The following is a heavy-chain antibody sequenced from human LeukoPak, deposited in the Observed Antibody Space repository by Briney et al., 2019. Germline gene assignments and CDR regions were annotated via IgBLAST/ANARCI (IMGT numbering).Heavy chain of an antibody. CDR2: ISYDGSNK. J-gene: IGHJ4*02. V-gene: IGHV3-30*04. D-gene: IGHD6-13*01. CDR1: GFTFSSYA. CDR3: EGSGYDLAIAAAGTAVDFDY. Sequence: PGRSLRLSCAASGFTFSSYAMHWVRQAPGKGLEWVAVISYDGSNKYYADSVKGRFTISRDNSKNTLYLQMNSLRAEDTAVYYCEGSGYDLAIAAAGTAVDFDYWGQGTLVTVSS.